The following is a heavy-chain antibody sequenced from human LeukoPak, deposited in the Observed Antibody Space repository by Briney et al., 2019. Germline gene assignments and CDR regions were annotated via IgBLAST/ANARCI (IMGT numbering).Heavy chain of an antibody. CDR1: GGTFSSYA. J-gene: IGHJ4*02. CDR2: IIPILGIA. V-gene: IGHV1-69*04. D-gene: IGHD3-22*01. Sequence: ASVKVSCKASGGTFSSYAISWVRQAPGQGLEWMGRIIPILGIANYAQKFQGRVTITADKSTSTAYMELSSLRSEDTAVYYRARGNSEGYYDSSGYYYYWGQGTLVTVSS. CDR3: ARGNSEGYYDSSGYYYY.